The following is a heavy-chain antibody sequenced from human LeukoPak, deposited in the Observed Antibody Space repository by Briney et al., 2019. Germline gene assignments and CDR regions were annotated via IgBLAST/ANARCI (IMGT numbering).Heavy chain of an antibody. Sequence: PSETLSLTCAVYGGSFSGYYWSWIRQPPGKGLEWIGEINHSGSTNYNPSLKSRVTISVDTSKNQFSLKLSSVTAADTAVYYCAREGSGHGIYCSGGSCYTPNDAFDIWGQGTMVTVSS. CDR1: GGSFSGYY. CDR2: INHSGST. D-gene: IGHD2-15*01. CDR3: AREGSGHGIYCSGGSCYTPNDAFDI. V-gene: IGHV4-34*01. J-gene: IGHJ3*02.